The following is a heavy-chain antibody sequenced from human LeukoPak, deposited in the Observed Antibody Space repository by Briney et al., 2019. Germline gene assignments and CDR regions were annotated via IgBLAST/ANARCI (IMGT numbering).Heavy chain of an antibody. CDR1: GYTFTDYD. CDR3: ARSIAAVSGNSY. V-gene: IGHV1-8*02. Sequence: ASVKVSCKSSGYTFTDYDINWVRQAAGQGLEWMGWMNPDSGNTGYAQKFQGRVTMTRNTSISTAYMELSSLRSEDTAVYYCARSIAAVSGNSYWGQGTLVTVSS. CDR2: MNPDSGNT. D-gene: IGHD6-13*01. J-gene: IGHJ4*02.